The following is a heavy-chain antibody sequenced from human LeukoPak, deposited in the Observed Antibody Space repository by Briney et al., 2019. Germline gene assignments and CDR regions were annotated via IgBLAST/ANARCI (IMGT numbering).Heavy chain of an antibody. Sequence: GGSLRLSCAASGFTFSGYSMHWVRQAPGKGLEWVAFIRYDGSNKYYADSVKGRFTISRDNSKNTLYLQMNSLRAEDTAVYYCAKVGGSYSHYYYYYYMDVWGKGTTVTVSS. CDR1: GFTFSGYS. D-gene: IGHD1-26*01. V-gene: IGHV3-30*02. J-gene: IGHJ6*03. CDR3: AKVGGSYSHYYYYYYMDV. CDR2: IRYDGSNK.